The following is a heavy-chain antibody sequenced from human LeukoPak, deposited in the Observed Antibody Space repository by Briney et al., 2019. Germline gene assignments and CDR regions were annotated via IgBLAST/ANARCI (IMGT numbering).Heavy chain of an antibody. D-gene: IGHD3-3*01. Sequence: ASVKVSCKASGYTFTGYYMHWVRQAPGQGLEWMGWINPNSGGTNYAQKFQGRVTMTRDTSISTAYMELSRLRSDDTAVYYCARVGYYDFWCLSGEVYWGQGTLVTVSS. CDR2: INPNSGGT. V-gene: IGHV1-2*02. CDR1: GYTFTGYY. J-gene: IGHJ4*02. CDR3: ARVGYYDFWCLSGEVY.